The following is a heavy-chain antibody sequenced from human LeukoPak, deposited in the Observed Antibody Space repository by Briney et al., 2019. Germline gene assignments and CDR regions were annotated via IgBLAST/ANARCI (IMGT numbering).Heavy chain of an antibody. CDR1: GYTFTGYY. D-gene: IGHD3-10*01. V-gene: IGHV1-2*02. Sequence: ASVKVSCKASGYTFTGYYMHWVRQAPGQGLEWMGWINPNSGGTNYAQKFQGRVTITRDTSISTAYMELSGLRSEDTAVYYCARDGDYYGSGNFDYWGQGTLVTVSS. CDR2: INPNSGGT. J-gene: IGHJ4*02. CDR3: ARDGDYYGSGNFDY.